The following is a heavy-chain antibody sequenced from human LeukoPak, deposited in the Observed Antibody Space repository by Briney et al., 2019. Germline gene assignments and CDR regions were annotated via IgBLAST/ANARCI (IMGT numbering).Heavy chain of an antibody. CDR1: GFTFSDYY. Sequence: KPGGSLRLSCAASGFTFSDYYMSWIRQAPGKGLEWVSYISSSGSTIYYADSVKGRFTISRDNAKNSLYLQMNSLRAEDTAVYYCVVTAASPRFDPWGQGTLVTVSS. CDR3: VVTAASPRFDP. CDR2: ISSSGSTI. J-gene: IGHJ5*02. V-gene: IGHV3-11*01. D-gene: IGHD2-2*01.